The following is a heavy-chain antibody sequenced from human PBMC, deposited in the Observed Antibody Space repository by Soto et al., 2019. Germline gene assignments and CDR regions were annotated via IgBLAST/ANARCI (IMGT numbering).Heavy chain of an antibody. Sequence: QVQLQQWGAGLVKPSETLSLSCAVYGQSFSGHSWAWIRQPPGKGLECIGVVSDSGSTCYNPSLKSGVTISTDTSKNQFSLKLNSVTAADTAAYFCARGSGIVALPGELEDVNYDFWGQGTLVNVSS. V-gene: IGHV4-34*01. CDR1: GQSFSGHS. J-gene: IGHJ4*02. CDR3: ARGSGIVALPGELEDVNYDF. CDR2: VSDSGST. D-gene: IGHD1-1*01.